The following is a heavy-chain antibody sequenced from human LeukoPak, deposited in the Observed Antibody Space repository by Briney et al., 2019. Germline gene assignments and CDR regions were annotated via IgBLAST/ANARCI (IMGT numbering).Heavy chain of an antibody. CDR3: ARDKGIAARYFDY. J-gene: IGHJ4*02. D-gene: IGHD6-6*01. CDR1: GFIFRDYY. Sequence: GGSLRLSCAASGFIFRDYYMSWIRQAPGKGLEWVSCISSSSSTIYYADTVKGRFTISRDNSKITLYLQMNSLRAEDTAVYYCARDKGIAARYFDYWGQGTLVTVSS. V-gene: IGHV3-11*04. CDR2: ISSSSSTI.